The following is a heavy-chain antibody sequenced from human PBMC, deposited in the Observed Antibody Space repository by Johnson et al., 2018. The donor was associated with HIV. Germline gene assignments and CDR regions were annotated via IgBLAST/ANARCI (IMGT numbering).Heavy chain of an antibody. D-gene: IGHD6-19*01. V-gene: IGHV3-9*01. CDR2: ISWNSGSI. Sequence: VQLVESGGGFVQPGGSLRLSCAASGFTFDDYAMHWVRQAPGKGLEWVSGISWNSGSIGYADSVKGRFTISRDNSKNTLYLQMNSLRAEDTALYYCAKDRSTGWYPAFDIWGQGTMVTVSS. CDR3: AKDRSTGWYPAFDI. CDR1: GFTFDDYA. J-gene: IGHJ3*02.